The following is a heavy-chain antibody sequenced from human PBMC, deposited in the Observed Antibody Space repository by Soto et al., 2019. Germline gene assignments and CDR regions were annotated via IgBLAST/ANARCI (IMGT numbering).Heavy chain of an antibody. D-gene: IGHD3-22*01. V-gene: IGHV1-2*04. CDR2: INPKSGGT. CDR3: ARDFYYDSSGPLGY. J-gene: IGHJ4*02. CDR1: GYSFTDYH. Sequence: ASVKVSCKASGYSFTDYHIHWVRQAPGQGLEWLGRINPKSGGTSTAQKFQGWVTMTRDRSISTVYMELTRLRSDDTAVYFCARDFYYDSSGPLGYWGQGTLVTVSS.